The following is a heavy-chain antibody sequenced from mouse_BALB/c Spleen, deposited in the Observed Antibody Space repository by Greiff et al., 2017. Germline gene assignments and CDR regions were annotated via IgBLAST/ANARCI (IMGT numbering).Heavy chain of an antibody. J-gene: IGHJ3*01. CDR2: ISSGGSYT. CDR3: ARQDGNSFAY. CDR1: GFTFSSYG. V-gene: IGHV5-6*02. Sequence: DVKLVESGGDLVKPGGSLKLSCAASGFTFSSYGMSWVRQTPDKRLEWVATISSGGSYTYYPDSVKGRFTISRDNAKNTLYLQMSSLKSEDTAMYYCARQDGNSFAYWGQGTLVTVSA. D-gene: IGHD2-1*01.